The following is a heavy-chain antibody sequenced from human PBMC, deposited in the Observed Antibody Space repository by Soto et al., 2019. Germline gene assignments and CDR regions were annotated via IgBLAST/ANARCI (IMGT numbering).Heavy chain of an antibody. CDR3: ARARGYCGSTSCYTDGGPYYYYGMDV. CDR1: GGTYSSYA. V-gene: IGHV1-69*13. J-gene: IGHJ6*02. Sequence: ASVNVSCKASGGTYSSYAISWVRQAPGHGLEWMGGIIPIFGTASYAQKCQGRVTITADESTSTGYMELRSPRSAGPAVYYCARARGYCGSTSCYTDGGPYYYYGMDVWGQGTTVTVSS. D-gene: IGHD2-2*02. CDR2: IIPIFGTA.